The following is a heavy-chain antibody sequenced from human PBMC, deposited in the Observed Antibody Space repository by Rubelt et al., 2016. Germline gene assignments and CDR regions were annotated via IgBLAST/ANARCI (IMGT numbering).Heavy chain of an antibody. D-gene: IGHD3-16*01. J-gene: IGHJ6*02. Sequence: QVQLVQPGAEVKKPGASVKVSCKASGYTFTGYYMHWVRQAPGQGLEWMGRINPNSGGTNYAQKVQGRVTMTRDTSISTAYMELSRLRSDDTAVYYCAREGDYYYGMDVWGQGTTVTVSS. V-gene: IGHV1-2*06. CDR3: AREGDYYYGMDV. CDR2: INPNSGGT. CDR1: GYTFTGYY.